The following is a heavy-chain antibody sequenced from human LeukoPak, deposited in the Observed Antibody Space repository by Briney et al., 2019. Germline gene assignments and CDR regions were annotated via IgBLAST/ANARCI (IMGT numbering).Heavy chain of an antibody. D-gene: IGHD3-10*01. CDR2: ISGSSSIV. V-gene: IGHV3-48*02. CDR3: ARGYYGSGNYPRMDV. Sequence: PGGSLRLSCAASGFTFSSCTMNWVRQAPGKGLEWVSDISGSSSIVYYADSVKGRFTISRDNAKNSLYLQINSLRDEDTAVYYCARGYYGSGNYPRMDVWGQGTTVTVSS. CDR1: GFTFSSCT. J-gene: IGHJ6*02.